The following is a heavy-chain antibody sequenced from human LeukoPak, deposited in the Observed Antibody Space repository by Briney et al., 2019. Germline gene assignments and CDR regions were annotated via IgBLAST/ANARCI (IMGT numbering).Heavy chain of an antibody. Sequence: GGSLRLSCTTSGFTFGDYAVSWFRQDPGKGPEWVCLVRSKLYGGTTEYAASVKGRFTVSRDDSKSISHLQMNSLRSDDTAMYYCSRASFTIFGVIIPGNDWGQGTLVTVSS. V-gene: IGHV3-49*03. CDR2: VRSKLYGGTT. D-gene: IGHD3-3*01. CDR1: GFTFGDYA. CDR3: SRASFTIFGVIIPGND. J-gene: IGHJ4*02.